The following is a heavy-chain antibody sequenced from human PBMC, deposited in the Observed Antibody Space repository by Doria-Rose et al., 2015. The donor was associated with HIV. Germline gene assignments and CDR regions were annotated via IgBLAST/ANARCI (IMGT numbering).Heavy chain of an antibody. CDR3: AKQAVNWFDP. D-gene: IGHD6-25*01. CDR1: GGSVASGTPY. J-gene: IGHJ5*02. CDR2: IYYSGTT. V-gene: IGHV4-39*01. Sequence: QVQLQESGPGLVKPSETLSLTCTVSGGSVASGTPYWDWIRQTPGKGLEWIGTIYYSGTTYYNPSLRGRVTISLHPSKNQYPVKLISVTAADTGVYYCAKQAVNWFDPWGQGTLVTVAS.